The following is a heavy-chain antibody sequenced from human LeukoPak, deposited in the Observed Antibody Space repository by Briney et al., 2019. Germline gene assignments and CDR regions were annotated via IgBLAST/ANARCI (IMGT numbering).Heavy chain of an antibody. CDR2: IYPGDSDS. CDR1: GYIFTSYW. D-gene: IGHD5-18*01. CDR3: ASFVDTAVAPGFDF. J-gene: IGHJ4*02. V-gene: IGHV5-51*01. Sequence: GESLKISCKGSGYIFTSYWIGWVRQMPGKGLEWMGIIYPGDSDSSYSPSFQGQVTISVDKSISTAYLQWSSLKASDTAMYYCASFVDTAVAPGFDFWGQGTLVTVSS.